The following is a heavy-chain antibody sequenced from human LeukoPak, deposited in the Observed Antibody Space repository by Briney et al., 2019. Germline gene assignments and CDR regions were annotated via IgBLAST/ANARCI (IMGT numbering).Heavy chain of an antibody. CDR1: GYTFSDSF. D-gene: IGHD6-13*01. Sequence: ASVKVSCKASGYTFSDSFMHWVRQAPGQGLEWMGWINPHSGGTNYAQKFQGRVTMTRDTSISTAYMELSRLRSDDTAVYYCARGGIAAAEYYYYYYMDVWGKGTTVTVSS. CDR2: INPHSGGT. V-gene: IGHV1-2*02. J-gene: IGHJ6*03. CDR3: ARGGIAAAEYYYYYYMDV.